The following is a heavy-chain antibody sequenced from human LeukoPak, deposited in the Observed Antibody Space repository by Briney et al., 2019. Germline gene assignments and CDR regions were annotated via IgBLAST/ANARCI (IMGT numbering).Heavy chain of an antibody. CDR1: GFAFSTYT. D-gene: IGHD3-22*01. V-gene: IGHV3-48*01. CDR3: ARIKAGYDYEVTGFFFDY. CDR2: ISSSSSAT. J-gene: IGHJ4*02. Sequence: PGGSLRLSCAASGFAFSTYTMNWVRQAPGKGLEWISHISSSSSATYYAGSVKGRFTISRDNAKDSLYLQMNSLRVEDTAVYYGARIKAGYDYEVTGFFFDYWGQGALVTVSS.